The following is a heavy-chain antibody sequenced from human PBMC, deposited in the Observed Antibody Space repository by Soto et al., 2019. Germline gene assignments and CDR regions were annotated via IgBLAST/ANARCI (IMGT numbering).Heavy chain of an antibody. J-gene: IGHJ3*02. Sequence: QVQLVQSGAEVKKPRASVKVSCKASGYTFTGYYMHWVRQAPGQGLEWMGWINPNSGGTNYAQKFQGWVTMTRDTSISTAYMELSRLRSDDTAVYYGARDIGGSGNESMYDAFDIWGQGTMVTVSS. CDR1: GYTFTGYY. CDR2: INPNSGGT. D-gene: IGHD3-10*01. CDR3: ARDIGGSGNESMYDAFDI. V-gene: IGHV1-2*04.